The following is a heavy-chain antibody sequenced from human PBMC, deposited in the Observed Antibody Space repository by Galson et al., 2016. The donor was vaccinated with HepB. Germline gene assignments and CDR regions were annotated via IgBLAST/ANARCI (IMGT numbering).Heavy chain of an antibody. V-gene: IGHV3-NL1*01. D-gene: IGHD5-18*01. Sequence: SGFTFSRHGMHWVRQAPGKGLEWVSTLYRAGGTYYADSIKGRATISRYISNNTLFLEVKRLRLEDTAVYYCTKSNTAIFPSYYYYGMDVWGQGTAVTVSS. CDR3: TKSNTAIFPSYYYYGMDV. J-gene: IGHJ6*02. CDR1: GFTFSRHG. CDR2: LYRAGGT.